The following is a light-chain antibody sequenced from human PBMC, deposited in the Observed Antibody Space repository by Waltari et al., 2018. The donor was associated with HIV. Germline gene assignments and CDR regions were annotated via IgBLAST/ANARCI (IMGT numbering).Light chain of an antibody. V-gene: IGLV1-40*01. J-gene: IGLJ3*02. CDR2: GTS. CDR3: QSYDSSLSGKV. Sequence: QSVLTQPPSVSGAPGQRVTIPCTGRSSNIGAGYDVHWYKQLPGTAPKLLIYGTSNRPSGVPDRFSAAKSGTSASLAITGLQAEDEADYYCQSYDSSLSGKVFGGGTKLTVL. CDR1: SSNIGAGYD.